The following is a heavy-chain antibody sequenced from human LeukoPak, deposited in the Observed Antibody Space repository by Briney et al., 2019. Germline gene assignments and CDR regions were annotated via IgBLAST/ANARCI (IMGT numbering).Heavy chain of an antibody. D-gene: IGHD2-15*01. CDR3: ARDQGGFDY. V-gene: IGHV1-2*02. Sequence: ASVKVSCKASGYTFTGNYLHWVRQAPGQGLEWMGWIIPNSGVTNYAQKFQGRVTMTRDASITTVYMELTRLSSDDTAVYYCARDQGGFDYWGQGTLVTVSS. CDR1: GYTFTGNY. CDR2: IIPNSGVT. J-gene: IGHJ4*02.